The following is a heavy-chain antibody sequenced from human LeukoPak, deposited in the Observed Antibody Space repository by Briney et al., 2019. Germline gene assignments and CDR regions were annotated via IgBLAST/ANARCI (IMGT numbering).Heavy chain of an antibody. CDR3: ARGGGTGEYDFWTGSQNYYGMAV. J-gene: IGHJ6*02. Sequence: SQTLSLTCIVSGDSISRGHYYWSWIWQPAGQGLEWVGHIFTSGSTNYNPSLKSRLTLSVDTSKNQFSLRLSSVTAADTAMYYCARGGGTGEYDFWTGSQNYYGMAVWGQGTAVTVSS. D-gene: IGHD3-3*01. V-gene: IGHV4-61*09. CDR2: IFTSGST. CDR1: GDSISRGHYY.